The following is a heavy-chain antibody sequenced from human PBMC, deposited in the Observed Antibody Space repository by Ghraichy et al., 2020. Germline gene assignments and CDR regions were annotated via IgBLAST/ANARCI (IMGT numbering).Heavy chain of an antibody. Sequence: SETLSLTCAVYGGSFSGYYWSWIRQPPGKGLEWIGDINHSGSTNYNPSLKSRVTISVDTSKNQFSLKLSSVTAADTAVYYCASRCSSTSCYTKQWLGKGSWFDPWGQGTLVTVSS. D-gene: IGHD2-2*02. CDR2: INHSGST. J-gene: IGHJ5*02. V-gene: IGHV4-34*01. CDR3: ASRCSSTSCYTKQWLGKGSWFDP. CDR1: GGSFSGYY.